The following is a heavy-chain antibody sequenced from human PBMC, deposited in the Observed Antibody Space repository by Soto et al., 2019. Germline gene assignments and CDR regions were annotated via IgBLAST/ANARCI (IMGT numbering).Heavy chain of an antibody. CDR2: IYYSGST. CDR3: MLGSGRKDFDD. J-gene: IGHJ4*02. D-gene: IGHD2-15*01. CDR1: GGSISSSSYY. Sequence: SETLSLTCTVSGGSISSSSYYWGWIRQPPGKGLEWIGSIYYSGSTYYNPSLKSRVTISVDTSNTQFSLKLSSVTAADTAVYYCMLGSGRKDFDDWCKGTRVSVSS. V-gene: IGHV4-39*01.